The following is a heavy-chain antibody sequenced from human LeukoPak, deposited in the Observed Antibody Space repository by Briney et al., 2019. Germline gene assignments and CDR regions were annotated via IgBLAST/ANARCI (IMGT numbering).Heavy chain of an antibody. D-gene: IGHD6-19*01. Sequence: GGSLRLSCAASGFTFSGYSMNWVRQAPGKGLEWVSSISSSSSYIYYADSVKGRFTISRDNSKNTLYLQMNSLRAEDTAVYYCAKDGVAGTEDYWGQGTLVTVSS. J-gene: IGHJ4*02. CDR1: GFTFSGYS. V-gene: IGHV3-21*04. CDR3: AKDGVAGTEDY. CDR2: ISSSSSYI.